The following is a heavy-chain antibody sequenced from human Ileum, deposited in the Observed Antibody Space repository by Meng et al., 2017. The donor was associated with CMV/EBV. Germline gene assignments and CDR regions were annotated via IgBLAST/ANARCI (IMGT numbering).Heavy chain of an antibody. V-gene: IGHV1-2*02. CDR2: INPNSGGT. Sequence: ASVKVSCKASGYTFTGYYMHWVRQAPGQGLEWMGWINPNSGGTNYAQKFQGRVTMTRDTYISTAYMELSRLRSDDTAVYYCARGPIAARPKNWFDPWGQGTLVTVSS. CDR1: GYTFTGYY. J-gene: IGHJ5*02. D-gene: IGHD6-6*01. CDR3: ARGPIAARPKNWFDP.